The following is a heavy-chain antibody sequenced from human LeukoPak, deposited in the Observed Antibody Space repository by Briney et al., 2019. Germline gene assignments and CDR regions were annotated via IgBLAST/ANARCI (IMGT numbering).Heavy chain of an antibody. CDR1: GFTFNRIW. CDR3: AMGTLAGV. J-gene: IGHJ4*02. D-gene: IGHD1-1*01. V-gene: IGHV3-7*05. CDR2: IKEDGSEK. Sequence: SGGSLRLSCAASGFTFNRIWMTWVRQAPGKGLEWVANIKEDGSEKWYGGSVKGRFTISRDNAKDSVYLQMNSLRAEDTALYYCAMGTLAGVWGPGTLVTVSS.